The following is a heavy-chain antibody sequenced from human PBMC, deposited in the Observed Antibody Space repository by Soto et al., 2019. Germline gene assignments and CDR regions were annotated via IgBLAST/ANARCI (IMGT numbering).Heavy chain of an antibody. CDR1: GGSISSGGYY. CDR2: IYDSGTT. D-gene: IGHD2-15*01. Sequence: SETLSLTCTVSGGSISSGGYYWNWIRQHPGKGLDWIGYIYDSGTTYYNPSLKSRVTISIDTSKNQFSLKLTSVTAADTAVYYCARARGARYFDYWGQGTLVTVSS. V-gene: IGHV4-31*03. CDR3: ARARGARYFDY. J-gene: IGHJ4*02.